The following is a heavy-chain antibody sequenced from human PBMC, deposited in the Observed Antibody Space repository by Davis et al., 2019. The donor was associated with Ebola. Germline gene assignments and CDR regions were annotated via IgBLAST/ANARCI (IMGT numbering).Heavy chain of an antibody. CDR3: ARVRGYCSGGSCYYGDY. CDR2: INAGNGNT. Sequence: ASVKVSCKASGYTFTSYAMHWVRQAPGQRLEWMGWINAGNGNTKYSQKFQGRVTMTTDTSTSTAYMELRSLRSDDTAVYYCARVRGYCSGGSCYYGDYWGQGTLVTVSS. CDR1: GYTFTSYA. D-gene: IGHD2-15*01. J-gene: IGHJ4*02. V-gene: IGHV1-3*01.